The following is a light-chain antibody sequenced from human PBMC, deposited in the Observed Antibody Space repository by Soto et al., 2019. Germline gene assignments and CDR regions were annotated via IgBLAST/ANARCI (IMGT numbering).Light chain of an antibody. CDR1: QSVSSN. Sequence: EIVMTQSPATLSVSPGERDTLSCRASQSVSSNLAWYQQKPDQAPRLLIYGASTRATGIPARFSGSGSGTEFTRTSSSLQSEDFAVDCCQQYNNLPRTFGGGTKVDIK. CDR3: QQYNNLPRT. J-gene: IGKJ4*01. CDR2: GAS. V-gene: IGKV3-15*01.